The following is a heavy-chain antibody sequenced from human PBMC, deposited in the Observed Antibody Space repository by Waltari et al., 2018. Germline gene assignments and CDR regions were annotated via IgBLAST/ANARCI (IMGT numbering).Heavy chain of an antibody. V-gene: IGHV3-23*01. Sequence: EVQLLESGGGLVQPGGSLRLSCAASGFTFRSYAMCWVRQAPGKGLEWVSAISGSGGSTYYADSVKGRFTISRDNSKNTLYLQMNSLRAEDTAVYYCAKGLRYCSGGSCYFDRDAFDIWGQGTMVTVSS. J-gene: IGHJ3*02. CDR2: ISGSGGST. D-gene: IGHD2-15*01. CDR1: GFTFRSYA. CDR3: AKGLRYCSGGSCYFDRDAFDI.